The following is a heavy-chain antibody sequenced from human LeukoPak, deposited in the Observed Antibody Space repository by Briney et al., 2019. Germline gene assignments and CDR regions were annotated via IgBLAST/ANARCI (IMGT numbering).Heavy chain of an antibody. D-gene: IGHD2-2*01. CDR2: IWSDGSNT. J-gene: IGHJ4*02. CDR3: ARDVCSSTSCSFGY. V-gene: IGHV3-33*01. CDR1: GFTFSSYG. Sequence: GGSLRLSCAASGFTFSSYGMHWVRQAPGKGLEWVAAIWSDGSNTYYADSVKGRFTISRDNSKNTLYLQMNSLRAEGTAVYFCARDVCSSTSCSFGYWGQGTLVTVSS.